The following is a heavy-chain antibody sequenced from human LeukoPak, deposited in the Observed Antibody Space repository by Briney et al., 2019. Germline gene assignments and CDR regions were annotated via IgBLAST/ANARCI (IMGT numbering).Heavy chain of an antibody. D-gene: IGHD4-17*01. J-gene: IGHJ6*03. CDR3: AKDIRAYYYYYYMDV. CDR1: GLTFDDYA. V-gene: IGHV3-9*03. Sequence: GGSLRLSCAASGLTFDDYAMHWVRQAPGKGLEWVSGISWNSGSIGYADSVKGRFTISRDNAKNSLYLQMNSLRAEDMALYYCAKDIRAYYYYYYMDVWGKGTTVTVSS. CDR2: ISWNSGSI.